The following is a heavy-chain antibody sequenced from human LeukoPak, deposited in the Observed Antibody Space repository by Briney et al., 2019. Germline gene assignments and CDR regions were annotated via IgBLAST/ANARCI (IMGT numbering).Heavy chain of an antibody. J-gene: IGHJ4*02. D-gene: IGHD3-9*01. CDR1: GFRFGDYV. V-gene: IGHV3-23*01. CDR2: VSGRDTST. Sequence: GGSLRLSCRGSGFRFGDYVMSWVRQAPGKGLEWVSAVSGRDTSTYYTDSVKGRFTISRDNSKNTLYLQMNSLSAEDTAIYYCAKWGDYDVLTGYYDSDYWGQGTLVTVSS. CDR3: AKWGDYDVLTGYYDSDY.